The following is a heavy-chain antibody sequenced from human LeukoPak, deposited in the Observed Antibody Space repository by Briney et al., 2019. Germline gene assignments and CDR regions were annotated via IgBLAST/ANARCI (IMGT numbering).Heavy chain of an antibody. Sequence: PGGSLRLSCAASGFTFSSYSMSWVRQAPGKGLEWVSYISSSSSTIYYADSVKGRFTISRDNAKNSLYLQMNSLRAEDTAVYYCARGGDDILTRSVGFDWGQGTLVTVSS. CDR2: ISSSSSTI. J-gene: IGHJ4*02. CDR3: ARGGDDILTRSVGFD. CDR1: GFTFSSYS. D-gene: IGHD3-9*01. V-gene: IGHV3-48*04.